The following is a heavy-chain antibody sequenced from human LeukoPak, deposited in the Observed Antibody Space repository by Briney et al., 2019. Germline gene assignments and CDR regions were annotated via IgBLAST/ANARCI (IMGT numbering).Heavy chain of an antibody. CDR3: ARDVWPYCGRPNCYLVSDP. D-gene: IGHD2-2*01. V-gene: IGHV1-18*01. J-gene: IGHJ5*02. Sequence: ASVKVSCKASGYTFTSYGISWVRQAPGQGLEWMGWISAYSGNTNYAQNLQGRVTMTTDTFTSTAYMELRSLRSDDTALYYCARDVWPYCGRPNCYLVSDPWGQGTLVTVSS. CDR1: GYTFTSYG. CDR2: ISAYSGNT.